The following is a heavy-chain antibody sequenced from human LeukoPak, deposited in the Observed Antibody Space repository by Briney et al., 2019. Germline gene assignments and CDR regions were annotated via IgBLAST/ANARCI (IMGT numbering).Heavy chain of an antibody. D-gene: IGHD1-26*01. CDR1: GYTFTNYD. V-gene: IGHV1-8*03. J-gene: IGHJ4*02. CDR3: ARDRGGGYRGYFDY. CDR2: MIPTSGKT. Sequence: ASVKVSCKASGYTFTNYDINWVRQATGQGLEWMRWMIPTSGKTVYAQKFQGRVTITRNTSRSTAYMDLNSLRVEDTAVYFCARDRGGGYRGYFDYWGQGTLITVSS.